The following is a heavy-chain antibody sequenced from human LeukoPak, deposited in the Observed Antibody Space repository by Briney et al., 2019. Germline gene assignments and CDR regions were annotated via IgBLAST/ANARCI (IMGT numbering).Heavy chain of an antibody. CDR1: GYSFTSYW. J-gene: IGHJ4*02. D-gene: IGHD3-16*01. Sequence: GASLKISCKGSGYSFTSYWIGWVRQLPGKGLEWMGIIYPGDSDTSYSPYFQGHVTIYADKSHITPYLQWSSLKASYTAMYYCARLTGYDYVWGSFGYWGQGTLVTVSS. V-gene: IGHV5-51*01. CDR3: ARLTGYDYVWGSFGY. CDR2: IYPGDSDT.